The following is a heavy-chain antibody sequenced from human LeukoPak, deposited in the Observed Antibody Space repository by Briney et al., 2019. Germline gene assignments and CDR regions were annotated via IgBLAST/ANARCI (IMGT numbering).Heavy chain of an antibody. CDR3: ARRLYGSGSSNAFDI. J-gene: IGHJ3*02. CDR2: IDWDDDK. Sequence: SGPALVKPTQTLTLTCTFSGFSLSTDEMSVSWVCQPPGKALEWLARIDWDDDKYYSASLKTRLTISKDTSKNQVVLTMTNMDPVDTATYYCARRLYGSGSSNAFDIWGQGTMVTVSS. D-gene: IGHD3-10*01. V-gene: IGHV2-70*11. CDR1: GFSLSTDEMS.